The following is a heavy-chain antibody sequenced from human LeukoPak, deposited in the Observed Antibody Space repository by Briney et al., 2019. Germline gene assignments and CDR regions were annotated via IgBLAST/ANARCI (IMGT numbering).Heavy chain of an antibody. D-gene: IGHD1-1*01. CDR3: ARDGTPWTFPTRSGHFDY. Sequence: PGGSLRLSCAASGFTFDDYAMHWVRQAPGKGLEWVSGISWNSGSIGYADSVKGRFTISRDNAKNSLYLQMNSLRAEDTAVYYCARDGTPWTFPTRSGHFDYWGQGTLVTVSS. J-gene: IGHJ4*02. CDR1: GFTFDDYA. V-gene: IGHV3-9*01. CDR2: ISWNSGSI.